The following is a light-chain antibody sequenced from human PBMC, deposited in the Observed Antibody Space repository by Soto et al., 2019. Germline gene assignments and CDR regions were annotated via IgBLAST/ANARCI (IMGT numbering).Light chain of an antibody. CDR1: QSVSSN. Sequence: IVMTQSPATLSVSPGDRATLSXKASQSVSSNLAWYQQNPGQAPRLLIYDASTRATGIPARFSGSGSGTEFTLTIGSLQSEDFAVYYCQQYNNWPRTFGQGTKVDIK. CDR2: DAS. V-gene: IGKV3-15*01. J-gene: IGKJ1*01. CDR3: QQYNNWPRT.